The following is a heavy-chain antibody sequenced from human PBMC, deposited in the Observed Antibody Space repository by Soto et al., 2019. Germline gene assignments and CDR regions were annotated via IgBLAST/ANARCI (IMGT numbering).Heavy chain of an antibody. J-gene: IGHJ6*03. Sequence: WTWIRQPPGKGLEFIGCVHASGTSTYNPSLESRVTMSVDTSKNHFSLRLQSVIAADTAVYYCARRVDFPHYMDVWGKGTTVTVS. CDR3: ARRVDFPHYMDV. CDR2: VHASGTS. V-gene: IGHV4-4*08. D-gene: IGHD5-12*01.